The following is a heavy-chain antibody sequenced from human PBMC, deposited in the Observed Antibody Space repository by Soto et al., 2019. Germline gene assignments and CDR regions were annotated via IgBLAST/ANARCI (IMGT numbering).Heavy chain of an antibody. CDR2: ISATGAST. J-gene: IGHJ5*02. Sequence: GGSLRLSCAASGFSFSNYAMSWVRHAPGKGLECVSSISATGASTFYADSVKGRLTISRDNSKDTLYLEMKSLRVEDTAVYYCAQHEGKYSHGYAAIFAWGPGTLVTVSS. CDR3: AQHEGKYSHGYAAIFA. D-gene: IGHD5-18*01. V-gene: IGHV3-23*01. CDR1: GFSFSNYA.